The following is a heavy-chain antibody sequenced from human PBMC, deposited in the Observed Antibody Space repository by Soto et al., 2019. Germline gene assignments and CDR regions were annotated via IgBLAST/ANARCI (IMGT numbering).Heavy chain of an antibody. J-gene: IGHJ3*01. CDR1: GGSISSYY. CDR2: IYYSGST. V-gene: IGHV4-59*01. Sequence: QVQLQESGPGLVKPSETLSLTCTVSGGSISSYYWSWIRQPPGKGLEWIGYIYYSGSTNYNPSLKSRVTISVDTSKNQFSLKLSSVTAADTAVYYCARVWGGAFDFWGQGTMVIVSS. CDR3: ARVWGGAFDF. D-gene: IGHD3-10*01.